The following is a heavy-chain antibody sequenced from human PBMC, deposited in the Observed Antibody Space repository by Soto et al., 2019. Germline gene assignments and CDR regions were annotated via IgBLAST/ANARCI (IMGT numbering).Heavy chain of an antibody. J-gene: IGHJ3*02. CDR1: GGTFSSYT. CDR3: ARDGDVTATRARGAVAI. D-gene: IGHD6-6*01. V-gene: IGHV1-69*01. Sequence: QGQLGQSGAEVKKPGSSVKVSCKASGGTFSSYTFSWMRQAPGQGIEWMGGIVPLFGTTNDAKICRGRVTSSADESTSTVYMGLSSLRSEDSAMYYCARDGDVTATRARGAVAIWGQGTVIPVSS. CDR2: IVPLFGTT.